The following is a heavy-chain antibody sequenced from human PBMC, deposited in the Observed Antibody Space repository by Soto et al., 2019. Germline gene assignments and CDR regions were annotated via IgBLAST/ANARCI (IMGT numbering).Heavy chain of an antibody. CDR2: ISSSSSYI. CDR1: GFTFSSYS. V-gene: IGHV3-21*01. CDR3: ANAHGDLVNGFDP. D-gene: IGHD4-17*01. Sequence: PGGSLRLSCAASGFTFSSYSMNWVRQAPGKGLEWVSSISSSSSYIYYADSVKGRFTISRDNAKNSLYLQMNSLRAEDTAVYYCANAHGDLVNGFDPWGQGTMVTVSS. J-gene: IGHJ5*02.